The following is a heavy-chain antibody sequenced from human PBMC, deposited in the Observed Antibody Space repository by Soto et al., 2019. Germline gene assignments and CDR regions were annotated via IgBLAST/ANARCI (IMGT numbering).Heavy chain of an antibody. Sequence: SETLSLTCSVSGGSIGSRSDYFGWIRQPPGKGLEWIGSLYYTGTTNYNSSLKSRVTISADKSQHQFYLGLSSVTVADTAVYYCGGDCSRTPCYDWFDPWGQGTLVTVSS. J-gene: IGHJ5*02. D-gene: IGHD2-2*01. V-gene: IGHV4-39*01. CDR3: GGDCSRTPCYDWFDP. CDR1: GGSIGSRSDY. CDR2: LYYTGTT.